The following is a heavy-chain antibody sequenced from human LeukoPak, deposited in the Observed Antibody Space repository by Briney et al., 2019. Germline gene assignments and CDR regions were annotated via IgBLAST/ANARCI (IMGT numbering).Heavy chain of an antibody. V-gene: IGHV3-74*01. Sequence: PGGSLRLSCGASGFSFISYWMHWVRQTPEKRLVWVSYIDPYGGDTNYADSVKGRFTISRDNSENRLSLQMDSLRAEDTAVYFCAKDTTAWWYHRAYMDVWGKGTTVTVSS. CDR2: IDPYGGDT. CDR1: GFSFISYW. J-gene: IGHJ6*03. D-gene: IGHD2-15*01. CDR3: AKDTTAWWYHRAYMDV.